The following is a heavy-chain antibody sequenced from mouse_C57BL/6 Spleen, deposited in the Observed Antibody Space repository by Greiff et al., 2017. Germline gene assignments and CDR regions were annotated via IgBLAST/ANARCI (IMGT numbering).Heavy chain of an antibody. D-gene: IGHD2-3*01. J-gene: IGHJ4*01. CDR3: ARPAYDGYYGYAMDY. CDR1: GYTFTSYW. CDR2: IYPSDSET. V-gene: IGHV1-61*01. Sequence: QVQLQQSGAELVRPGSSVKLSCKASGYTFTSYWMDWVKQRPGQGLEWIGNIYPSDSETHYNQKFKDKATLTVDKSSSTAYMQLSSLTSEDSAVYDCARPAYDGYYGYAMDYWGPGTSVTVSS.